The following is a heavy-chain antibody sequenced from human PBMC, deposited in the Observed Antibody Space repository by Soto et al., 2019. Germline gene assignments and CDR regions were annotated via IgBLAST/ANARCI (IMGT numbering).Heavy chain of an antibody. V-gene: IGHV4-31*03. CDR3: ARDRRGSGNYYYYGMDV. CDR1: GGSISSGGYY. Sequence: QVQLQESGPGLVKPSQTLSLTCTVSGGSISSGGYYWSWIRQHPGKGLEWIGYIYYSGSTYYNPSLKSRVTISVDTSKNQFSLKLSSVTAADTAVYYCARDRRGSGNYYYYGMDVWGQGTTVTVSS. CDR2: IYYSGST. D-gene: IGHD3-10*01. J-gene: IGHJ6*02.